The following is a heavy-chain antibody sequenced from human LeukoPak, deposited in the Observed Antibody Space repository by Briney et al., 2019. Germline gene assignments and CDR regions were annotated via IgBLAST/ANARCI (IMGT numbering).Heavy chain of an antibody. V-gene: IGHV3-21*01. J-gene: IGHJ4*02. CDR1: GFTFSKYS. D-gene: IGHD1-26*01. CDR3: ARAKTSGSYLYDY. Sequence: GGSLRLSCAASGFTFSKYSMNWVRHAPGKGLEWVSSISTSSTYTYYADSMKGRFTVSRDNAKKSLYLQMSSLRAEDTAVYYCARAKTSGSYLYDYWGQGTLVTVSS. CDR2: ISTSSTYT.